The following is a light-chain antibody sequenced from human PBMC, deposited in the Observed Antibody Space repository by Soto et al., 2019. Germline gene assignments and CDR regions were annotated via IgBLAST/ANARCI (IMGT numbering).Light chain of an antibody. CDR1: SSNIGAGFD. CDR2: GNN. V-gene: IGLV1-40*01. Sequence: QLVLTQPPSVSGAPGQRVTISCTGSSSNIGAGFDVHWYQQFPGTAPKLLIYGNNNRPSGVPDRFSGSKSGTSASLAITGLQAEDEADYYCQSYDSSLSGYVFGTGTQLTVL. J-gene: IGLJ1*01. CDR3: QSYDSSLSGYV.